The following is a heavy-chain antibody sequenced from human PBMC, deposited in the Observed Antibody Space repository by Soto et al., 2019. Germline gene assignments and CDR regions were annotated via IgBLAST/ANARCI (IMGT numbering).Heavy chain of an antibody. J-gene: IGHJ3*01. Sequence: EVQLLESGGGLVQRGGSQRLSCAASGFTFTSYVMSWVRQAPGKGLEWVAGISGGGSTAFYADSVKGRFTISRDNAKNTLVLQMDSLRAEDTAIYYCATWHEREHAYDVWGLGTTVTVSS. D-gene: IGHD1-1*01. CDR1: GFTFTSYV. V-gene: IGHV3-23*01. CDR3: ATWHEREHAYDV. CDR2: ISGGGSTA.